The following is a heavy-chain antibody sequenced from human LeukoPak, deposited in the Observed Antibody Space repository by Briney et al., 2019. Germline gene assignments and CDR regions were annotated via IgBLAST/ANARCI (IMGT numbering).Heavy chain of an antibody. CDR1: GFTFSSYS. CDR2: ISSSSSYI. D-gene: IGHD3-22*01. CDR3: ARDGYDSSGYGAFDI. Sequence: GGSLRLSCAASGFTFSSYSMTWVRQAPGKGLEWVSSISSSSSYIYYADSVKGRFTISRDNAKNSLYLQMNSLRAEDTAVYYCARDGYDSSGYGAFDIWGQGTMVTVSS. J-gene: IGHJ3*02. V-gene: IGHV3-21*01.